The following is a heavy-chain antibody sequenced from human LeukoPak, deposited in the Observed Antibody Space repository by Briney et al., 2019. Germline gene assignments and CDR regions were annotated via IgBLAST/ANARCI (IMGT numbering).Heavy chain of an antibody. CDR1: GGSISSGDYY. V-gene: IGHV4-30-4*01. J-gene: IGHJ1*01. Sequence: PSQTLSLTCTVSGGSISSGDYYWSWIRQPPGKGLEWIGYIYYSGSTYYNPSLKSRVTISVDTSKNQFSLKLSSVTAADTAVYYCARDGWPDGGNSAFQHWGQGTLVTVSS. CDR2: IYYSGST. D-gene: IGHD4-23*01. CDR3: ARDGWPDGGNSAFQH.